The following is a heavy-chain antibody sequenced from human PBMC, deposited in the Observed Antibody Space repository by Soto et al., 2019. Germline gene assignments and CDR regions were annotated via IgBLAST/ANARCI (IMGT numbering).Heavy chain of an antibody. J-gene: IGHJ6*02. Sequence: GESLKISCKGSGYSFTSYWIGWVRQMPGKGLEWMGIIYPGDSDTGYSPSFQGQVTISADKSISTAYLQWSSLKASDTAMYYCARPSVEMAKLDAGYYYGMDVWGQGTTVTVSS. CDR3: ARPSVEMAKLDAGYYYGMDV. CDR2: IYPGDSDT. D-gene: IGHD5-12*01. V-gene: IGHV5-51*01. CDR1: GYSFTSYW.